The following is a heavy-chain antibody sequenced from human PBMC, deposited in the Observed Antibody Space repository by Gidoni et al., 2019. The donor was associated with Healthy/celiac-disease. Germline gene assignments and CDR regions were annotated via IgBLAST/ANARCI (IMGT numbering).Heavy chain of an antibody. D-gene: IGHD6-13*01. CDR2: IYTSGST. CDR1: GGSISSGSYY. CDR3: ARESPRKQQLVEGFDY. Sequence: QVQLQESGPGLVKPSQPLSLTCTVSGGSISSGSYYWSWIRQPAGKGLEWIGRIYTSGSTNYNPSLKSRVTISVDTSKNQFSLKLSSVTAADTAVYYCARESPRKQQLVEGFDYWGQGTLVTVSS. V-gene: IGHV4-61*02. J-gene: IGHJ4*02.